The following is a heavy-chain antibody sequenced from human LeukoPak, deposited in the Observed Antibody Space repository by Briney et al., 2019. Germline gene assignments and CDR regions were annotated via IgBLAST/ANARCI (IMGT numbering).Heavy chain of an antibody. CDR3: ARGALEDTAMVPDQYYFDY. J-gene: IGHJ4*02. CDR2: INPNSGGT. V-gene: IGHV1-2*02. Sequence: ASVKVSCKASGYTFTGYYMHWVRQAPGQGLEWMGWINPNSGGTDYAQKFQGRVTMTRDTSISTAYMELSGLRSDDTAVYYCARGALEDTAMVPDQYYFDYWGQGTLVTVSS. D-gene: IGHD5-18*01. CDR1: GYTFTGYY.